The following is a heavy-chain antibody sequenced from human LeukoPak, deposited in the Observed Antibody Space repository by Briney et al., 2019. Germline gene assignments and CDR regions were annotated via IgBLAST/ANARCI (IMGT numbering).Heavy chain of an antibody. CDR2: ITSSSTYI. CDR3: ATPVGARVDY. CDR1: GFTFSSYS. D-gene: IGHD1-26*01. V-gene: IGHV3-21*01. J-gene: IGHJ4*02. Sequence: PGGSLRLSCAASGFTFSSYSMNWVRQAPGKGPEWVSSITSSSTYISYADSVKGRFTISRDNAKNSLYLQMNSLRAEDTAVYYCATPVGARVDYWGQGTLVTVSS.